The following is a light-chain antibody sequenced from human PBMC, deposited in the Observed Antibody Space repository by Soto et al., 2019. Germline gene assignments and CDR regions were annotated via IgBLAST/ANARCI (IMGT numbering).Light chain of an antibody. CDR2: AAS. J-gene: IGKJ1*01. CDR3: QQSYSTPRT. V-gene: IGKV1-39*01. CDR1: QSISHY. Sequence: DIQMTQSPSSLSASVGDRVTITCRASQSISHYLNWYQQKPGKAPKLLMYAASSLQSGVPSRFSGSGSGTECTLTISSLQPEDFATYYCQQSYSTPRTFGQGPKVEIK.